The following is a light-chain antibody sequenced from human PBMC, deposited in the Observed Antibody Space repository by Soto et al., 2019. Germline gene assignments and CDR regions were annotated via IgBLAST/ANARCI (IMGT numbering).Light chain of an antibody. J-gene: IGKJ5*01. CDR1: QDINKN. CDR2: HAS. V-gene: IGKV1-33*01. Sequence: DIQMTQSPSSLSASVGDRVTITCQASQDINKNLIWYQQKPGKAPKLMIYHASDLETGVPSRFSGSGSGTGFTFSISSLQPEDFATYSCQQYESLPLTFGQGTRLEIK. CDR3: QQYESLPLT.